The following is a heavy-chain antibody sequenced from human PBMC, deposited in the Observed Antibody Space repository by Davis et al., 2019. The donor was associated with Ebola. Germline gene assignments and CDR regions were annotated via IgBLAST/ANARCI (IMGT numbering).Heavy chain of an antibody. J-gene: IGHJ6*02. Sequence: GGSLRLSCKGSGYSFTSYWIGWVRQMPGKGLEWMGIIYPGDSYTNYSPSFQGHVTISADKSISTAYLQWSSLKASDTAMYYCARHGTATVTAQYYYYYGMDVWGQGTTVTVSS. V-gene: IGHV5-51*01. CDR1: GYSFTSYW. CDR3: ARHGTATVTAQYYYYYGMDV. D-gene: IGHD4-11*01. CDR2: IYPGDSYT.